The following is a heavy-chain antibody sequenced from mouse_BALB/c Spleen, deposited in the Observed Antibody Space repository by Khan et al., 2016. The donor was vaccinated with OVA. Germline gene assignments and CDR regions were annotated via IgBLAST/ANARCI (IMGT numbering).Heavy chain of an antibody. J-gene: IGHJ1*01. CDR2: ISSGGNYT. V-gene: IGHV5-9-3*01. CDR3: ARPPNTTVVATAYCFFDV. CDR1: GFTFSSYA. D-gene: IGHD1-1*01. Sequence: EVQLVESGGGLVQPGGSLKLSCAASGFTFSSYAMSWVRQTPEKRLEWVATISSGGNYTYYPDSVKGRFTLSRDNAKNTLYLQMSSLRSEDTAMYYSARPPNTTVVATAYCFFDVRGAGTTVTVSS.